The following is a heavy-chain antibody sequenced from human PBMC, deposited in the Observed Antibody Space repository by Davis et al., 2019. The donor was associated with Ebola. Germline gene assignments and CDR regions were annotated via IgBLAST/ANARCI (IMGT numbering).Heavy chain of an antibody. CDR3: ARVRSFVFVY. Sequence: ASLKVSCKASGYTFISYGITWVRHAPGQGLEWMGWISAYNGNTNYAQKFQGRVTMNTDTSTSTAYMELRSLRSDDTAVYYCARVRSFVFVYWGQGTLVTVSS. D-gene: IGHD3-16*01. CDR1: GYTFISYG. J-gene: IGHJ4*02. CDR2: ISAYNGNT. V-gene: IGHV1-18*01.